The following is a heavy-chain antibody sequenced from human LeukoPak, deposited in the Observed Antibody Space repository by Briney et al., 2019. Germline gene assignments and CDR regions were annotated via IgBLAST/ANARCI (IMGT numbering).Heavy chain of an antibody. CDR1: GYTFTSYW. D-gene: IGHD6-19*01. CDR2: IYPGDSDT. J-gene: IGHJ4*02. CDR3: ARLRYSSGWYPFDY. Sequence: GESLKISCKGSGYTFTSYWIGWVRQMPGKGLEWMGIIYPGDSDTRYSPSFQGRVTISADKSISTAYLQWSSLKASDTAMYYCARLRYSSGWYPFDYWGQGTLVTVSS. V-gene: IGHV5-51*01.